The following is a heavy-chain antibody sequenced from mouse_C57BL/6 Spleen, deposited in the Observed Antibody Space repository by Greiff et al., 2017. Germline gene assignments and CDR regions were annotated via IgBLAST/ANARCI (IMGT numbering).Heavy chain of an antibody. J-gene: IGHJ1*03. V-gene: IGHV10-3*01. CDR2: KRSKSSNYAT. CDR3: VREWVDGYYWYFDV. CDR1: GFTFNTYA. D-gene: IGHD2-3*01. Sequence: EVQLQESGGGLVQPKGSLKLSCAASGFTFNTYAMHWVRQAPGKGLEWGARKRSKSSNYATYYADSVKDRFTISRDDSQSMLYLQMNNLKTEDTAMYYWVREWVDGYYWYFDVWGTGTTVTVSS.